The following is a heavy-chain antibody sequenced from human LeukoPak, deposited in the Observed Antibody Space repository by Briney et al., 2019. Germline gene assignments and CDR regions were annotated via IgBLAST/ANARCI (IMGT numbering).Heavy chain of an antibody. Sequence: GGSLRLSCVASGFTFSNHAMTWVRQAPGKGLEWVSAISANGVDTFYAPSVKGRFTISRDNAKNSLYLQMDSLRDEDTAVYYCARNRHYAFDIWGRGTMVTVSS. CDR2: ISANGVDT. V-gene: IGHV3-23*01. CDR3: ARNRHYAFDI. CDR1: GFTFSNHA. J-gene: IGHJ3*02.